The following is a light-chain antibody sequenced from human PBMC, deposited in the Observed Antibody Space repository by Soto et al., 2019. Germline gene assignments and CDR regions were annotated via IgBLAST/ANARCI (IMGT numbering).Light chain of an antibody. J-gene: IGKJ5*01. CDR3: QHGSDWPPFT. Sequence: EIVLTQSPASLSLSPGERATLSCRASQSVNSNLAWYQHKPGQAPRLLIYDASNRATGIPARFSGSGSWTDFTLTVSSLEPEDFAVYYCQHGSDWPPFTFGQGTRLE. CDR1: QSVNSN. CDR2: DAS. V-gene: IGKV3-11*01.